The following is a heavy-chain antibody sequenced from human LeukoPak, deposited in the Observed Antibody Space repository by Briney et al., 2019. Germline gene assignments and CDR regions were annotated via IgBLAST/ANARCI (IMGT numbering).Heavy chain of an antibody. D-gene: IGHD4-11*01. J-gene: IGHJ4*02. Sequence: GGSLRLSCAASGFTFSPYHMMWVRQTPGKGLEWVSCISGSSLSIYYADSVKGRFTVSRDNAKKSLYLQMNSLRAEDTAVYYCTREDHSNYNYWGQGTLVTVSS. CDR2: ISGSSLSI. CDR3: TREDHSNYNY. V-gene: IGHV3-48*01. CDR1: GFTFSPYH.